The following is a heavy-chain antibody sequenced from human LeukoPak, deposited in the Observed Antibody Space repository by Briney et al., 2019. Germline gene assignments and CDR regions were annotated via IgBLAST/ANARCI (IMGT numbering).Heavy chain of an antibody. V-gene: IGHV3-7*01. CDR2: IKQDGSEK. D-gene: IGHD5-24*01. Sequence: GGSLRLSCAASGFTFSSYWMSWVRQAPGKGLEWVANIKQDGSEKFCVDSVKGRFTISRDNAKKSLFLQMNSLRAEDTAVYYCARENRDGYNPYNWFDPWGQGTLVTVSS. J-gene: IGHJ5*02. CDR3: ARENRDGYNPYNWFDP. CDR1: GFTFSSYW.